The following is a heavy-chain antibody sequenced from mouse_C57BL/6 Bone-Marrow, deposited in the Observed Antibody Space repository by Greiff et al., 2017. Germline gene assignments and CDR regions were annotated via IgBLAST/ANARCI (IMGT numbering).Heavy chain of an antibody. J-gene: IGHJ2*01. CDR3: ARYKGSSLYYFDG. CDR1: GFTFTDYY. V-gene: IGHV7-3*01. Sequence: EVKLVESGGGLVQPGGSLSLSCAASGFTFTDYYMSWVRQPPGKALEWLGFIRNKANGYTTEYSASVKGRFTISRDNSQSSLYLQMNALRAEDSATYYCARYKGSSLYYFDGWGQGTTLTVSS. D-gene: IGHD1-1*01. CDR2: IRNKANGYTT.